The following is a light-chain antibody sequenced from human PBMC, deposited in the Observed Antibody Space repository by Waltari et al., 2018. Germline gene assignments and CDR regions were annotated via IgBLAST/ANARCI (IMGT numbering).Light chain of an antibody. CDR1: SSDVGSYNL. CDR3: CSYAGSSTVYV. J-gene: IGLJ1*01. CDR2: EGS. Sequence: QSALTQPASASGSPGQSIPIPCTGTSSDVGSYNLVSWYQQHPGKAPKLMIYEGSKRPSGVSNRFSGSKSGNTASLTISGLQAEDEADYYCCSYAGSSTVYVFGTGTKVTVL. V-gene: IGLV2-23*01.